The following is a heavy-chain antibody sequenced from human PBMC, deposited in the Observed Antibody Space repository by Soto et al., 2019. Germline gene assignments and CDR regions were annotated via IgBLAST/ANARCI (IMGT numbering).Heavy chain of an antibody. CDR2: IWYDGSNK. CDR1: GFTFSSYG. D-gene: IGHD3-3*01. Sequence: ESGGGVVQPGRSLRLSCAASGFTFSSYGMHWVRQAPGKGLEWVAVIWYDGSNKYYADSVKGRFTISRDNSKNTLYLQMNSLRAEDTAVYYCAREDFWSGFNWFDPWGQGTLVTVSS. V-gene: IGHV3-33*01. CDR3: AREDFWSGFNWFDP. J-gene: IGHJ5*02.